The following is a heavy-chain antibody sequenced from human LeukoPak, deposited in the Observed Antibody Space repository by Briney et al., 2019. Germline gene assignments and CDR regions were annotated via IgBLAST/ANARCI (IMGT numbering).Heavy chain of an antibody. J-gene: IGHJ4*02. D-gene: IGHD3-22*01. CDR2: ISGSGGST. V-gene: IGHV3-23*01. CDR3: AKDLYYDSSGPTVL. CDR1: GFTFSSYA. Sequence: PGGSLRLSCAASGFTFSSYAMSWVRQAPGKGLEWVSAISGSGGSTYYADSVKGRFTISRDNSKNTLYLQMNSLRAEDTAVYYCAKDLYYDSSGPTVLWGQGTLVTVSS.